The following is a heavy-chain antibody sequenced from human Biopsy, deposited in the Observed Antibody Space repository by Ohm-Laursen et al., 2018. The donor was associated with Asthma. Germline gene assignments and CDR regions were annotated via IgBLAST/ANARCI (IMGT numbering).Heavy chain of an antibody. V-gene: IGHV4-30-4*01. CDR2: VFWSGST. CDR1: GGYTGSSDHH. CDR3: ARVVSYGDIYFGIDV. D-gene: IGHD4-17*01. Sequence: SETLSLTCRVSGGYTGSSDHHWAWIRQAPGKGLEWIVFVFWSGSTHYSRSLERRVSISIDTATNEFSMKLWSVTPADTAVYFCARVVSYGDIYFGIDVWGPGNTVVVS. J-gene: IGHJ6*02.